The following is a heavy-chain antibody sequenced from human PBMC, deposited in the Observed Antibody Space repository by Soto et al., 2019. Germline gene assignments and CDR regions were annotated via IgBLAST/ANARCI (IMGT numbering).Heavy chain of an antibody. V-gene: IGHV1-69*10. CDR1: GDNFKKNV. Sequence: GASVKVSCKTSGDNFKKNVFTWVRQAPGQGLEWMGGTIPALGKTHYIQKFQDRVTITVDDGTRIVYMGVRDLTSEDTAIYYCARGPFRPSAMDVWGPGTTVTVSS. J-gene: IGHJ6*02. CDR2: TIPALGKT. D-gene: IGHD3-10*01. CDR3: ARGPFRPSAMDV.